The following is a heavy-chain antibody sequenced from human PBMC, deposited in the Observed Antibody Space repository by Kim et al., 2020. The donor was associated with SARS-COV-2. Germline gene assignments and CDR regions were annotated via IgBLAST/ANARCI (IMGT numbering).Heavy chain of an antibody. V-gene: IGHV4-39*01. Sequence: SETLSLTCTVSGGSISSSSYYWGWIRQPPGKGLEWIGSIYYSGSTYYNPSLKSRVTISVDTSKNQFSLKLSSVTAADTAVYYCARLGPYSSSPHYYYYY. CDR2: IYYSGST. CDR3: ARLGPYSSSPHYYYYY. D-gene: IGHD6-6*01. CDR1: GGSISSSSYY. J-gene: IGHJ6*03.